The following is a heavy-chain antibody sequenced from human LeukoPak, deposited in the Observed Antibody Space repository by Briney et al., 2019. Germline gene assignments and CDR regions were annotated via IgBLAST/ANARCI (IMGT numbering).Heavy chain of an antibody. CDR3: AKDLGPSGAAWFDP. D-gene: IGHD4-17*01. Sequence: GGSLRLSCAASGFTFSDYYMSWIRQAPGKGLEWVSLISGGGRNTYYADSVKGRFTISRDNSKNSLYLQMNSLRAADTALYYCAKDLGPSGAAWFDPWGQGTLVTVSS. CDR1: GFTFSDYY. V-gene: IGHV3-43*02. CDR2: ISGGGRNT. J-gene: IGHJ5*02.